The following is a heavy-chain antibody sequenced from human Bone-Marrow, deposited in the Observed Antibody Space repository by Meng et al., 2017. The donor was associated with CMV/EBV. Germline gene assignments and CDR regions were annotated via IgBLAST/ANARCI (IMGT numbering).Heavy chain of an antibody. CDR2: ISSSGSTI. CDR3: ARVPLYSSGWPTSYDMDV. Sequence: GESLKISCAASGFTFSSYEMNWVRQAPGKGLEWVSYISSSGSTIYYADSVKGRFTMSRDNAKRSLYLQMNSLRVEDTAVYYCARVPLYSSGWPTSYDMDVWGQGTTVTVSS. CDR1: GFTFSSYE. D-gene: IGHD6-19*01. J-gene: IGHJ6*02. V-gene: IGHV3-48*03.